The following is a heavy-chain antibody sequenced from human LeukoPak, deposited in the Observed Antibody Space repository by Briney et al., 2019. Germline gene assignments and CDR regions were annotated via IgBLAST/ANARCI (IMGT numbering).Heavy chain of an antibody. D-gene: IGHD1-26*01. V-gene: IGHV4-39*01. Sequence: SETLSLTCTVSGGSISSSSYYWGWIRQPPGKGLEWIGSIYYSGSTYCNPSLKSRVTISVDTSKNQFSLKLSSVTAADTAVYYCASRSGSYYAFDIWGQGTMVTVSS. CDR3: ASRSGSYYAFDI. CDR1: GGSISSSSYY. CDR2: IYYSGST. J-gene: IGHJ3*02.